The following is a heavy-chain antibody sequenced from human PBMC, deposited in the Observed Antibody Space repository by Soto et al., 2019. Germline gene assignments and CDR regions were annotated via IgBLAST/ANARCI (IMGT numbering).Heavy chain of an antibody. CDR2: IYPGDSDT. J-gene: IGHJ3*01. D-gene: IGHD3-10*01. V-gene: IGHV5-51*01. CDR3: ARRDYYGSGSYDSSDAFDV. CDR1: GYIFTSYW. Sequence: GESLKISCKGSGYIFTSYWIGWVRQMPGKGLEWMGIIYPGDSDTRYSPSFEGQVSISVDKSVNTAYLQWSSLKASDTAVYYRARRDYYGSGSYDSSDAFDVWGQGTMVTVSS.